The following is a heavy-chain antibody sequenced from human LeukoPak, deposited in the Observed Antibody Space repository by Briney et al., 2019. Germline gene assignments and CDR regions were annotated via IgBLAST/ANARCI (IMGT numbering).Heavy chain of an antibody. CDR2: IYYSGST. CDR3: VREPRGVAYSSGYDF. D-gene: IGHD6-19*01. Sequence: SETLSLTCTVSGGSISSYYWNWIRQPPGKGLEWIGYIYYSGSTNYNPSLKSRVTISVDTSKNQFSLRLSSVTAADTAVYYCVREPRGVAYSSGYDFWGQGILVTVSS. V-gene: IGHV4-59*01. J-gene: IGHJ4*02. CDR1: GGSISSYY.